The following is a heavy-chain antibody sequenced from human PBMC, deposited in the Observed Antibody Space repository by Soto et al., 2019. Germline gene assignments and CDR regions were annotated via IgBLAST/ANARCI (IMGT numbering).Heavy chain of an antibody. CDR1: GGTFSSYA. D-gene: IGHD3-3*01. V-gene: IGHV1-69*13. Sequence: ASVKVSCKASGGTFSSYAISWVRQAPGQGLEWMGGIIPIFGTANYTQKFQGRVTITADESTSTAYMELSSLRSEDTAVYYCARGLDYDFWSGYGPSDYYGMDVWGQGTTVTVS. J-gene: IGHJ6*02. CDR3: ARGLDYDFWSGYGPSDYYGMDV. CDR2: IIPIFGTA.